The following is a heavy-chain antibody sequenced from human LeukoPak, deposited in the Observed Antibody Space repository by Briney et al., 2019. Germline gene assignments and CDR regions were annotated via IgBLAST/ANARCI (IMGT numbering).Heavy chain of an antibody. CDR1: GFTFSSYA. V-gene: IGHV3-30*04. J-gene: IGHJ4*02. CDR2: ISYDGRNK. CDR3: AKESEVVVVITIHAY. Sequence: PGRSLRLSCAASGFTFSSYAMHRVRQAPGKGLEWVAVISYDGRNKYYADSVRGRFTISRDNSKNTLYLQMNSLRAEDTAVYYCAKESEVVVVITIHAYWGQGTLVTVSS. D-gene: IGHD2-21*01.